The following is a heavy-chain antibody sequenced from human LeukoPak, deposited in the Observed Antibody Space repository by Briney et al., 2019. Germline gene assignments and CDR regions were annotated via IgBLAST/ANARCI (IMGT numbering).Heavy chain of an antibody. CDR1: GYTFIGYY. CDR3: ARDVFSRYYYDSSGSPPYGMDV. V-gene: IGHV1-2*02. CDR2: INPDSAGT. J-gene: IGHJ6*02. Sequence: GASVKVSCKAFGYTFIGYYIHWVRQAPGQGLEWMGWINPDSAGTKYAQKFRGRVTMTRDTSISTAYMELSRLRSDDTAVYYCARDVFSRYYYDSSGSPPYGMDVWGQGTTVTVSS. D-gene: IGHD3-22*01.